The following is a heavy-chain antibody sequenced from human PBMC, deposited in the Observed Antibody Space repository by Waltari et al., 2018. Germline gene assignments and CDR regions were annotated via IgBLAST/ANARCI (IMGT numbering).Heavy chain of an antibody. CDR1: GGTFSSYA. Sequence: QVQLVQSGAEVKKPGSSVKVSCKASGGTFSSYAISWVRQAPGQGLEWMGGIIPIFGTANYAQKFQGRVTMTTDESTSTAYMERSSLRSEDTAVYYCARDKGFLGYCSGGSCYSGFDYWGQGTLVTVSS. V-gene: IGHV1-69*05. J-gene: IGHJ4*02. CDR2: IIPIFGTA. D-gene: IGHD2-15*01. CDR3: ARDKGFLGYCSGGSCYSGFDY.